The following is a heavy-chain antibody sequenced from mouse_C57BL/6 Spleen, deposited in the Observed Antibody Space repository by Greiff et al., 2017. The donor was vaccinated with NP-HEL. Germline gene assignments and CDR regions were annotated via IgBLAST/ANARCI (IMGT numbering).Heavy chain of an antibody. Sequence: QVQLQQSGAELVKPGASVKLSCKASGYTFTSYWMQWVKQRPGQGLEWIGEIDPSDSYTNHNQKFKGKATLTVDTSSSTAYMQLSSLTSEDSAVYYCARLIYYGNYDYAMDYWGQGTSVTVSS. CDR2: IDPSDSYT. CDR1: GYTFTSYW. J-gene: IGHJ4*01. CDR3: ARLIYYGNYDYAMDY. V-gene: IGHV1-50*01. D-gene: IGHD2-1*01.